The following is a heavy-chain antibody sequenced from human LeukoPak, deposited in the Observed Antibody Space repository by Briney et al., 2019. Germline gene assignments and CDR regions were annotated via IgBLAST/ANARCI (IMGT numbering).Heavy chain of an antibody. D-gene: IGHD4-17*01. J-gene: IGHJ4*02. CDR2: INYSGST. V-gene: IGHV4-39*02. Sequence: SETLSLTCTVSGGSIITTNYYWGWIRQPPGKGLEWIGSINYSGSTHYNPSLKSRVTIFVDASKNQFSLKLSSVTAADTAVYYCARDRDYAFDYWGQGTLVTVSS. CDR3: ARDRDYAFDY. CDR1: GGSIITTNYY.